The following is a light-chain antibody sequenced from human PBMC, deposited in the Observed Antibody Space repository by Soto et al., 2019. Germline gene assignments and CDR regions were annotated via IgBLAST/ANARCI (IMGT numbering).Light chain of an antibody. V-gene: IGKV1-5*03. CDR2: KAS. CDR1: QSLSTT. Sequence: DIQMTQSPSTLSASVGDRVTIICRASQSLSTTLVWYQQKPGKAPTLLIYKASCIASGVPSRFSGSGSGTEFTLTITSLEPDDFATYYCQQYNSYSRTFGQGTNVEIK. J-gene: IGKJ1*01. CDR3: QQYNSYSRT.